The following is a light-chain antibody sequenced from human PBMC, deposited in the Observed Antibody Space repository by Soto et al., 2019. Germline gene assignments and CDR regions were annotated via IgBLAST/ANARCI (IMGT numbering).Light chain of an antibody. V-gene: IGKV3-15*01. J-gene: IGKJ1*01. CDR3: QQYTNGPPTT. CDR2: GAS. CDR1: QSVSSN. Sequence: DIVMSHSLATLSVSQKERATLSCRASQSVSSNLAWYQQKPGQAPRLLIYGASTRATGIPARFSGSGSGTEFTLTISSLQSEDFAVYYCQQYTNGPPTTFGQGTKVDIK.